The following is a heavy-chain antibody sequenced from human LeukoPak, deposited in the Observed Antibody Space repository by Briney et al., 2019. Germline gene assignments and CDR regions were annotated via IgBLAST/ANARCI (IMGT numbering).Heavy chain of an antibody. Sequence: SETLSLTCTVSGGSISSYYWSWIRQPPGKGLEWIGYIYYSGSTNYNPSLKSRVTISVDTSKNQFSLKLSSVTAADTAVYYCARTIAAVATDPGYFDCWGQGTLVTVSS. J-gene: IGHJ4*02. CDR2: IYYSGST. CDR1: GGSISSYY. V-gene: IGHV4-59*01. CDR3: ARTIAAVATDPGYFDC. D-gene: IGHD6-13*01.